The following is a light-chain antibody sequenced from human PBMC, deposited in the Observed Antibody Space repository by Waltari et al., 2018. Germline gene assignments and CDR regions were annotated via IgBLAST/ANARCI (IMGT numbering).Light chain of an antibody. CDR1: QEISQY. J-gene: IGKJ4*01. CDR3: QQYFDLPLT. V-gene: IGKV1-33*01. Sequence: DIQLTQSPPSLSPSIGDRVTFTCQASQEISQYLNWYQQRPGKPPKLLIYDASTVETGVPSRFTASGSGAHFTLTITSLQPEDVATYYCQQYFDLPLTFGGGTKVEIK. CDR2: DAS.